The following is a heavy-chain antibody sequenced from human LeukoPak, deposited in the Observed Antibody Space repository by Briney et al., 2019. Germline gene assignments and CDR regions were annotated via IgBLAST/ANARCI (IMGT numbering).Heavy chain of an antibody. CDR1: GGSISISNYF. V-gene: IGHV4-39*07. CDR3: ARVSILTGYYYFDY. CDR2: VYYSGDT. D-gene: IGHD3-9*01. J-gene: IGHJ4*02. Sequence: SETLSLTCAVSGGSISISNYFWAWIRQPPGKGLEWIGSVYYSGDTYYNPSLKSRVTISVDTSKNQFSLRLNSVTAADTAVYYCARVSILTGYYYFDYWGQGTLVTVSS.